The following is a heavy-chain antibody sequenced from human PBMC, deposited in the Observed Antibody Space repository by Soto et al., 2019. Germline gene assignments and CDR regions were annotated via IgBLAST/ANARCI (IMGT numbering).Heavy chain of an antibody. CDR2: IIPIFGTA. J-gene: IGHJ4*02. D-gene: IGHD3-10*01. V-gene: IGHV1-69*13. CDR1: GGTFSSYA. CDR3: ARVASYYGSGSYGGTDY. Sequence: SVKVSCKASGGTFSSYAISWVRQAPGQGLEWMGGIIPIFGTANYAQKFQGRVTITADESTSTAYMEPSSLRSEDTAVYYCARVASYYGSGSYGGTDYWGQGTLVTVSS.